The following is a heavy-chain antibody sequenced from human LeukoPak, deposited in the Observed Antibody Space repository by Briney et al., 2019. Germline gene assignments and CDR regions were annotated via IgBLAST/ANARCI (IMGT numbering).Heavy chain of an antibody. CDR3: ARHKRWLSFDY. Sequence: SETLSLTCAVYGGSFSGYYWSWIRQPPGKGLEWIGEINHSGSTNYNPSLKSRVTISVDTSKNQFSLKLSSVTAADTAVYYCARHKRWLSFDYWGQGTLVTVSS. D-gene: IGHD6-19*01. CDR2: INHSGST. V-gene: IGHV4-34*01. J-gene: IGHJ4*02. CDR1: GGSFSGYY.